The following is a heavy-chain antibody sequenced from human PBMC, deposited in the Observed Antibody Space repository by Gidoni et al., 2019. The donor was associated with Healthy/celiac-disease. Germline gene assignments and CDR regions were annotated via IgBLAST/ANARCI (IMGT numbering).Heavy chain of an antibody. CDR2: IIPRFGTA. Sequence: QVQLVQSGAEVQKPGSSVKVSCQASGGTFSSSALRGVRQSPGQGLEWMGGIIPRFGTANDAQKFQGRVTITADESTSTAYMELSSLRSEDTAVYYCARVRARDLGYYYYYGMDVWGQGTTVTVSS. CDR1: GGTFSSSA. D-gene: IGHD3-16*01. CDR3: ARVRARDLGYYYYYGMDV. V-gene: IGHV1-69*01. J-gene: IGHJ6*02.